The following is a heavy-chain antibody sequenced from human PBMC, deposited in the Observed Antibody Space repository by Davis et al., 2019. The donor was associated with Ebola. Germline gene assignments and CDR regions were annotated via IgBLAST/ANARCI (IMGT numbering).Heavy chain of an antibody. CDR2: IYNGGST. CDR3: AKHRVTTGYYDMDV. CDR1: GFTVSSNY. V-gene: IGHV3-53*01. J-gene: IGHJ6*02. Sequence: GGSLRLSCAASGFTVSSNYMSWVRQAPGKGLEWVSVIYNGGSTYYADSVKGRFTISRDNSKNTLYLQMNSLGVEDTAVYYCAKHRVTTGYYDMDVWGQGTTVTVSS. D-gene: IGHD4-17*01.